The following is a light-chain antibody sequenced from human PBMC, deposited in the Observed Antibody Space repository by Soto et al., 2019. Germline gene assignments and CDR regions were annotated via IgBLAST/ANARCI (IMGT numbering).Light chain of an antibody. CDR2: AAS. CDR3: LQSYNAPFN. CDR1: QGIRND. J-gene: IGKJ3*01. V-gene: IGKV1-6*01. Sequence: AIQMTQSPSSLSASVGDRVTITCRASQGIRNDLGWYQQKPGKAPKLLIYAASSLQSGVPSRFSGSGSGTDLTITISSLQPEDGETYDGLQSYNAPFNFGPGTKVDIK.